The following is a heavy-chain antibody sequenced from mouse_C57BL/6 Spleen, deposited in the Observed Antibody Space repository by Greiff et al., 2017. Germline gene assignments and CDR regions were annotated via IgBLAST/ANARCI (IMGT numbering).Heavy chain of an antibody. J-gene: IGHJ1*03. Sequence: VQPQQPGAEPVKAGALGKVFRKAFCYTLTSHWMHWVKQRPGQGLEWIGRIHPSDSDTNYNQKFKGKATLTVDKSSSTAYMQLSSLTSEDSAGYYCAMGLFSPFDVWGTGTTVTVSS. V-gene: IGHV1-74*01. CDR3: AMGLFSPFDV. CDR1: CYTLTSHW. D-gene: IGHD3-1*01. CDR2: IHPSDSDT.